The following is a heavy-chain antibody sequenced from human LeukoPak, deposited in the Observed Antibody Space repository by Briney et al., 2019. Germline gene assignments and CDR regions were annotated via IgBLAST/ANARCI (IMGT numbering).Heavy chain of an antibody. Sequence: PGVSLRLSCAASGFTFSTFWMHWVRQAPGKGLVWVSRITSDGSVTSYADSVKGRFTISRDNAKNTVYLQMNSLRAEDTAVYYCASFACSSGTCYDYFDYWGQGNLVTVSS. D-gene: IGHD2-15*01. CDR3: ASFACSSGTCYDYFDY. J-gene: IGHJ4*02. CDR1: GFTFSTFW. CDR2: ITSDGSVT. V-gene: IGHV3-74*01.